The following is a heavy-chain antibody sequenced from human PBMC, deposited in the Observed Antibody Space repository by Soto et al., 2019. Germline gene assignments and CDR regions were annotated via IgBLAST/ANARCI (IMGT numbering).Heavy chain of an antibody. CDR2: IIPIFGTA. CDR3: ARLVVVAANGDAY. D-gene: IGHD2-15*01. J-gene: IGHJ4*02. V-gene: IGHV1-69*01. Sequence: QVQLVQSGAEVKKPGSSVKVSCKASGGTSSSYAISWVRQAPGQGLEWMGGIIPIFGTANYAQKFQGRVTSTANESTSTAYMELSSLRSENRAVYYCARLVVVAANGDAYGGQGTLVTVSS. CDR1: GGTSSSYA.